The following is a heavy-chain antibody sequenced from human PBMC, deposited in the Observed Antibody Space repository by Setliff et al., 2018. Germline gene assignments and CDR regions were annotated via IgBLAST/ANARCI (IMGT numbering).Heavy chain of an antibody. Sequence: SETLSLTCTVSGGSISSTSYYWAWIRQPPGKGLEWTGSIYYRGSTLIYPSLRSRVAISADTSKNQFSLKLTSVTAADTAVYYCARVYGENDLPDIWGQGTMVTVPS. CDR3: ARVYGENDLPDI. CDR1: GGSISSTSYY. J-gene: IGHJ3*02. V-gene: IGHV4-39*07. CDR2: IYYRGST. D-gene: IGHD4-17*01.